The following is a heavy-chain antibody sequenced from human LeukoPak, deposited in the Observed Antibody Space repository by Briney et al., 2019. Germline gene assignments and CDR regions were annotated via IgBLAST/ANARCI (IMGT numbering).Heavy chain of an antibody. CDR1: GGSISSYY. Sequence: PSETLSLTCTVSGGSISSYYCNWILQPPRKGLELICYIHYSGSTNYNPSLKSRITINPDTSKNQFSLQLNSVTPEDTAVYYCAREPLISSGSYNRAFDIWGQGTMVTVSS. D-gene: IGHD3-22*01. CDR3: AREPLISSGSYNRAFDI. J-gene: IGHJ3*02. V-gene: IGHV4-59*12. CDR2: IHYSGST.